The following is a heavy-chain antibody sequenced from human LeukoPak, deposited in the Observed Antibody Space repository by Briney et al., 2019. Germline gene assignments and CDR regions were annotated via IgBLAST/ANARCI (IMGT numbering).Heavy chain of an antibody. CDR2: ISSYNGNT. D-gene: IGHD2-15*01. CDR1: GYTFTSHG. V-gene: IGHV1-18*01. Sequence: ASVKVSCKASGYTFTSHGISWARQAPGQGLEWMGWISSYNGNTNYVQKLQGRVTMTTDTSTRTAYMEPTSLRSDDTAVYYCARDLGYCNGDSCTRNWFDPWGQGTLVTVSS. CDR3: ARDLGYCNGDSCTRNWFDP. J-gene: IGHJ5*02.